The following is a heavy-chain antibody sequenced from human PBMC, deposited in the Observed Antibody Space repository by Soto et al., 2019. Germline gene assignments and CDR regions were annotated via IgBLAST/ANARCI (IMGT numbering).Heavy chain of an antibody. J-gene: IGHJ5*02. V-gene: IGHV1-46*01. Sequence: VSVKVSCKAAGYTFTSYYMHWVRQDPGQGLEWMGIINPSGGSTSYAQKFQGRVTMTRDTSTSTVYMELSSLRSEDTAVYYCARDAKTSYYDILTGYSPWGHWFDPWGQGTLVTVSS. CDR1: GYTFTSYY. CDR3: ARDAKTSYYDILTGYSPWGHWFDP. D-gene: IGHD3-9*01. CDR2: INPSGGST.